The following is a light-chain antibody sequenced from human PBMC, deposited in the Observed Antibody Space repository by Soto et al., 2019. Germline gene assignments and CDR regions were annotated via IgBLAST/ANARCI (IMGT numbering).Light chain of an antibody. Sequence: ETVMTQSLATLSVPPLQRATLXYRASHNVSSNLAWYQQKPGQAPRLLIYGASTRATGIPARFSGSGSGTEFTLTISSLQSEDYAVYYCHQYSNWPPWTFGQGTKVDIK. CDR1: HNVSSN. J-gene: IGKJ1*01. CDR3: HQYSNWPPWT. CDR2: GAS. V-gene: IGKV3-15*01.